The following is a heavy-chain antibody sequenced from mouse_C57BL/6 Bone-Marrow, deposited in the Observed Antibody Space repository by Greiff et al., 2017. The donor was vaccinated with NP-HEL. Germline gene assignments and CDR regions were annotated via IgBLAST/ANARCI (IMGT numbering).Heavy chain of an antibody. CDR2: IDPNSGGT. V-gene: IGHV1-72*01. CDR1: GYTFTSYL. Sequence: QVHVKQPGAELVKPGASVKLSCKASGYTFTSYLMHWVKQRPGRGLEWIGRIDPNSGGTKYNEKFKSKATLTVDKPSSTAYMQLNSLTSEDSAVYYCAGYYYGSGSFDYEGQGTTLTVSS. J-gene: IGHJ2*01. D-gene: IGHD1-1*01. CDR3: AGYYYGSGSFDY.